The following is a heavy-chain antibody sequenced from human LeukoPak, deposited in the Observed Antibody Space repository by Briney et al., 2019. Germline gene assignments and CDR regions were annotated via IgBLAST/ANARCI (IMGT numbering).Heavy chain of an antibody. V-gene: IGHV4-61*02. CDR3: ARYSSGWMEDY. D-gene: IGHD6-19*01. J-gene: IGHJ4*02. CDR2: IYTSGST. Sequence: PSQTLSLTCTVSGNSISSGDNYWSWIRQPAGKGLEWIGRIYTSGSTNYNPSLKSRVTISVDTSKNQFSLKLSSVTAADTAVYYCARYSSGWMEDYWGQGTLVTVSS. CDR1: GNSISSGDNY.